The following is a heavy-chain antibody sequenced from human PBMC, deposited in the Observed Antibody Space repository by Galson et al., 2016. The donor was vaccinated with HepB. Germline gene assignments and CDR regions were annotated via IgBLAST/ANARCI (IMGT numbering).Heavy chain of an antibody. V-gene: IGHV3-30*18. D-gene: IGHD1-26*01. CDR2: ISYDETYK. Sequence: SLRLSCAASGFTFSNFGMHWVRQAPGKGLEWVAVISYDETYKYYADSVKGRFTISRDDSKNTLYLQMSSLRPEDTAVYYCAKDRPAYSGSYWGYFDYWGQGTLVTVSS. J-gene: IGHJ4*01. CDR1: GFTFSNFG. CDR3: AKDRPAYSGSYWGYFDY.